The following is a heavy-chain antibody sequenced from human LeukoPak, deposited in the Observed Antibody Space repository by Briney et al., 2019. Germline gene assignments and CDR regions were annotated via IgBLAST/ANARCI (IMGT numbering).Heavy chain of an antibody. CDR3: ARDGRDYYDVY. V-gene: IGHV3-7*01. J-gene: IGHJ4*02. CDR1: GFTFSSYW. Sequence: GRSLRLSCAASGFTFSSYWMSWVRQAPGKGLEWVANIKQDGSEKYYVDSVKGRFTISRDNAKNSLYLQMNSLRAEDTAVYYCARDGRDYYDVYWGQGTLVTVSS. D-gene: IGHD3-22*01. CDR2: IKQDGSEK.